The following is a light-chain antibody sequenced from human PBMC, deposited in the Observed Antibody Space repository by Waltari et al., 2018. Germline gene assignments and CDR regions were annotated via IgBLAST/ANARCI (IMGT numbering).Light chain of an antibody. Sequence: EIVLTQSPGTLSLSPGERATLSCRASQSVSSNYLAWYQQRPGQAPRLLIHGSSSRATGIPDRFSGSGSETDFTLTISRLEPEDFAVYYCQQYGRSWNTFGQGTKLEIK. V-gene: IGKV3-20*01. J-gene: IGKJ2*01. CDR2: GSS. CDR1: QSVSSNY. CDR3: QQYGRSWNT.